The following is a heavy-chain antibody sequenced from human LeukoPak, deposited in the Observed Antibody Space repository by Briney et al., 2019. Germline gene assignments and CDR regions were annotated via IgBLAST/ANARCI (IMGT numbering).Heavy chain of an antibody. Sequence: ASVKVSCKASGYTFTGYYMHWVRQAPGQGLEWMGWINPNSGGTNYAQKFQGRVTMTRDTSISTAYMELSRLRSDDTAVYYCARDSTVTTWGWHYYYYYMDVWGKGTTVTVSS. D-gene: IGHD4-17*01. CDR2: INPNSGGT. J-gene: IGHJ6*03. CDR3: ARDSTVTTWGWHYYYYYMDV. V-gene: IGHV1-2*02. CDR1: GYTFTGYY.